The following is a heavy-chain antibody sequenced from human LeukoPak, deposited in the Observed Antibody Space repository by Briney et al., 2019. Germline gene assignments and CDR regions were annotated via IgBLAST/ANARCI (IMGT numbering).Heavy chain of an antibody. CDR3: ARDVYYYCSGSYFLDY. Sequence: SETLSLTCTVSGGSISSYYWSWIRQPPRKGLEWIGSIYHSGSTYYNPSLKSRVTISVDTSKTQFSLKLSSVTAADTAVYYCARDVYYYCSGSYFLDYWGQGTLVTVSS. CDR1: GGSISSYY. D-gene: IGHD3-10*01. CDR2: IYHSGST. J-gene: IGHJ4*02. V-gene: IGHV4-59*01.